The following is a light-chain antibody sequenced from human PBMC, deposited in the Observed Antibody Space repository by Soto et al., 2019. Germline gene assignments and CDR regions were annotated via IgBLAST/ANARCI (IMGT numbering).Light chain of an antibody. J-gene: IGKJ1*01. CDR1: QFMSVW. CDR3: QQYYSFPT. CDR2: DAS. V-gene: IGKV1-5*01. Sequence: DIQMTQSPSTLSASVGDRVTITCRASQFMSVWLAWYQQKPGTAPKLLIYDASTLESGVPSRFSGSRSGTEFTLTISCLQSEDFATYYCQQYYSFPTFGQGTKVDIK.